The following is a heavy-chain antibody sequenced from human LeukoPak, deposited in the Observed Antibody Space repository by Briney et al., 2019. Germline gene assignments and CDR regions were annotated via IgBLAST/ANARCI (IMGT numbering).Heavy chain of an antibody. D-gene: IGHD3-22*01. V-gene: IGHV3-48*03. Sequence: GGSLRLSCAASGFTFSSYEMNWVRQAPGKGLEKVSYISSSGSTIYYADSVKGRFTISRDSAKNSLYLQMNRLRAEDTAVYYCARDRRTSGAYYYDSRTAFDYWGQGTLVTASS. CDR1: GFTFSSYE. CDR3: ARDRRTSGAYYYDSRTAFDY. J-gene: IGHJ4*02. CDR2: ISSSGSTI.